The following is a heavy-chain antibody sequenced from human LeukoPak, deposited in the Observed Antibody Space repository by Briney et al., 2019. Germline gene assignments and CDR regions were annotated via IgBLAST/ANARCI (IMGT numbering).Heavy chain of an antibody. V-gene: IGHV3-23*01. CDR1: GFTFTSYS. J-gene: IGHJ4*02. D-gene: IGHD1-14*01. Sequence: GGSLRLSCAASGFTFTSYSMNWVRQAPGKGLEWVSTISGGGGSTYYADSVKGRFTISRDNSKNTLYLQMNSLRPEDTAVYYCAKLHNLNCDYWGLGTLATVSS. CDR2: ISGGGGST. CDR3: AKLHNLNCDY.